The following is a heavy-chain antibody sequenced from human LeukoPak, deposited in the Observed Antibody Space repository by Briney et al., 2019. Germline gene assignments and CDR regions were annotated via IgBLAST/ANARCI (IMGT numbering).Heavy chain of an antibody. D-gene: IGHD2-2*02. J-gene: IGHJ6*03. CDR1: GGSFSANY. Sequence: ETLSLTCTVSGGSFSANYWIWMRQPAGKGLEYIGRIYSSGSTNYNPSLKSRVTMSVDTSKNQFSLKLSSVTAADTAVYYCARGYCSSTYCYISVRGYYYYMDVWGKGITVTVSS. CDR2: IYSSGST. V-gene: IGHV4-4*07. CDR3: ARGYCSSTYCYISVRGYYYYMDV.